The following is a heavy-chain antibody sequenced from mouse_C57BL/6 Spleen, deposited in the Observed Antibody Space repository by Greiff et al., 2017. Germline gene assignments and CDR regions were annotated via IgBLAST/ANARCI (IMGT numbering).Heavy chain of an antibody. D-gene: IGHD3-3*01. CDR2: IYPRSGNT. CDR3: ARKGTRGLYYYAMDY. CDR1: GYTFTSYG. Sequence: LQESGAELARPGASVKLSCKASGYTFTSYGISWVKQRTGQGLEWIGEIYPRSGNTYYNEKFKGKATLTADKSSSTAYMELRSLTSEDSAVYFCARKGTRGLYYYAMDYWGQGTSVTVSS. V-gene: IGHV1-81*01. J-gene: IGHJ4*01.